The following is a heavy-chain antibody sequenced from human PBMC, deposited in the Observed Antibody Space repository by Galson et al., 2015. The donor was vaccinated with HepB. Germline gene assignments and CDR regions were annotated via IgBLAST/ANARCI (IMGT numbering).Heavy chain of an antibody. V-gene: IGHV3-11*05. CDR2: ISSSSSYT. CDR1: GFTFSDYY. J-gene: IGHJ4*02. D-gene: IGHD4-17*01. Sequence: SLRLSCAASGFTFSDYYMSWIRQAPGKGLEWVSYISSSSSYTNYADSVKGRFTISRDNAKNSLYLQMNSLRAEDTAVYYCARDRPYGDVRYYFDYWGQGTLVTVSS. CDR3: ARDRPYGDVRYYFDY.